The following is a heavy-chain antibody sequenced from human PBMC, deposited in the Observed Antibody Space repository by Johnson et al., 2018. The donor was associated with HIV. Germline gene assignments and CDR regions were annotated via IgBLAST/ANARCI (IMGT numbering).Heavy chain of an antibody. Sequence: VQLVESGGGLVQPGRSLRLSCAASGFTFDDYAMHWVRQAPGKGLEWVSGISWNSGSTYYADSVKGRFTISRDNSKNTLYLQMNSLRAEDTAVYYCAKEGSSVHRAFDIWGLGTMVTVSS. CDR1: GFTFDDYA. D-gene: IGHD6-13*01. V-gene: IGHV3-9*01. J-gene: IGHJ3*02. CDR2: ISWNSGST. CDR3: AKEGSSVHRAFDI.